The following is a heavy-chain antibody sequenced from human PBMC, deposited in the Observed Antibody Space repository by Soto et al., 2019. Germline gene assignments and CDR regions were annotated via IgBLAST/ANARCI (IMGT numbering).Heavy chain of an antibody. V-gene: IGHV3-23*01. Sequence: EVQLLESGGGLVQPWGSLRLSCAASEFTFSSNAMHWVRQAPGKGLEWVSGITGSGSTIFYADSVKGRFTISRDNFKNTLSLHMSSLRAEDTAIYYCAKDFTAYLSSWFHLWGQGTLVTVSS. J-gene: IGHJ5*02. CDR3: AKDFTAYLSSWFHL. CDR1: EFTFSSNA. CDR2: ITGSGSTI. D-gene: IGHD6-13*01.